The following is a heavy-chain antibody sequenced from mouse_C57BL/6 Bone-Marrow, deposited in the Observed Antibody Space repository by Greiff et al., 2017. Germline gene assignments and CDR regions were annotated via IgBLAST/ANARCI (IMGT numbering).Heavy chain of an antibody. CDR1: GYTFTSYW. D-gene: IGHD2-4*01. V-gene: IGHV1-7*01. Sequence: VQLQESGAELAKPGASVKLSCKASGYTFTSYWMHWVKQRPGQGLEWIGYINPSSGYTKYNQKFKDKAPLTADKSSSTAYMQLSSLTYEDSAVYYCAREEDDYDNYWGQGTTLTVSS. CDR2: INPSSGYT. CDR3: AREEDDYDNY. J-gene: IGHJ2*01.